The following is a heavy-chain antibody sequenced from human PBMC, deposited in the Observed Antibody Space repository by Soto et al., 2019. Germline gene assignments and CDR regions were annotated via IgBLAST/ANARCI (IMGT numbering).Heavy chain of an antibody. Sequence: EVQLVESGGGLVQPGGSLRLSCVASGFTVSNNYMSWVRQAPGKGLEWVSVISGGGYTYYADSVKGRFFISRDTSKNTLFLQMNNLRAEDTAVYYCARAPQGGDFDYWGQGTLVTVSS. V-gene: IGHV3-66*01. D-gene: IGHD3-16*01. CDR2: ISGGGYT. CDR3: ARAPQGGDFDY. CDR1: GFTVSNNY. J-gene: IGHJ4*02.